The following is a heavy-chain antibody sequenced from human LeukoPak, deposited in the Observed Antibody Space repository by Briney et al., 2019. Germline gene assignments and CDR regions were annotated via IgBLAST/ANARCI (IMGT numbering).Heavy chain of an antibody. CDR2: FSTSGGT. CDR3: ARSLVGATSYFDY. D-gene: IGHD1-26*01. J-gene: IGHJ4*02. V-gene: IGHV4-61*02. CDR1: GGSISSGRYY. Sequence: SETLSLTCTVSGGSISSGRYYLNWIRQPPRKGLEWIGRFSTSGGTNYNPSLKSRLTISEDTSRNQFSLKLSSVTAADTAMYYCARSLVGATSYFDYWGQGTLVTVSS.